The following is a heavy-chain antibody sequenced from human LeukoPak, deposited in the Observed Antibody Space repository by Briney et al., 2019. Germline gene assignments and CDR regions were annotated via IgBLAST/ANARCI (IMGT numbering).Heavy chain of an antibody. Sequence: GRSLRLSCAASGFTFTNYGMHWVRQAPGKGLEWVAVIWYDGSNKYYADSVKGRFTISRDNSKTTLYLQMNSLRAEDTAVYYCAKATELWLLDYWGRGTLVTVSS. D-gene: IGHD5-18*01. CDR1: GFTFTNYG. V-gene: IGHV3-33*06. CDR3: AKATELWLLDY. J-gene: IGHJ4*02. CDR2: IWYDGSNK.